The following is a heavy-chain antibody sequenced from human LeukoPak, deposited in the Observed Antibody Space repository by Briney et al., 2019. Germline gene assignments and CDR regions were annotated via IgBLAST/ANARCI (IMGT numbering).Heavy chain of an antibody. Sequence: SVKVSCKASGGTFSSYAISWVRQAPGQGLEWMGGIIPIFGTANYAQKFQGRVTITADESTSTAYMELSSLRSEDTAVHYCARGIFGGSRAFDIWGQGTMVTVSS. CDR1: GGTFSSYA. J-gene: IGHJ3*02. CDR2: IIPIFGTA. CDR3: ARGIFGGSRAFDI. D-gene: IGHD3-10*01. V-gene: IGHV1-69*13.